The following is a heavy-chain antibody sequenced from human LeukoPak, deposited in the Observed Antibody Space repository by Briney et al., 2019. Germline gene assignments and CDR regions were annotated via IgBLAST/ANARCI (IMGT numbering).Heavy chain of an antibody. CDR1: GFTFSSYA. J-gene: IGHJ4*02. V-gene: IGHV3-23*01. D-gene: IGHD4-23*01. CDR2: ISGSGGST. Sequence: TGGSLRLSCAASGFTFSSYAMSWVRQAPGKGLEWVSAISGSGGSTYYADSVKGRFTISRDNSKNTLYLQMNGLRAEDTAVYYCARSEGNSAFVFDYWGQGTLVTVSS. CDR3: ARSEGNSAFVFDY.